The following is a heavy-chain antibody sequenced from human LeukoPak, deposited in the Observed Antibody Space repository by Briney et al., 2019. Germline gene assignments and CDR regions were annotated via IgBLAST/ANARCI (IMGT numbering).Heavy chain of an antibody. V-gene: IGHV3-23*01. D-gene: IGHD1-1*01. CDR3: AKGPILERLYKNYGMDV. CDR2: ISGSGDST. Sequence: GGSLRLSCAASGLTFSNYAMSWVRQAPGRGLEWVSTISGSGDSTYYADSVKGRFTISRDNSKNTLYLEMNSLRAEDTAVYYCAKGPILERLYKNYGMDVWGQGTTVTVSS. J-gene: IGHJ6*02. CDR1: GLTFSNYA.